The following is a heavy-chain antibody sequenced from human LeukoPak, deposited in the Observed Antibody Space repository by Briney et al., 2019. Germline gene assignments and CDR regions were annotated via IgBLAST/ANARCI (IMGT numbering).Heavy chain of an antibody. J-gene: IGHJ4*02. CDR2: INHSGST. CDR1: GGSFSGYY. Sequence: SETLSLACAVYGGSFSGYYWSWIRQPPGKGLEWIGEINHSGSTNYNPSLKSRVTISVDTSKNQFSLKLSSVTAADTAVYYCARVDYGSGDGGFDYWGQGTLVTVSS. CDR3: ARVDYGSGDGGFDY. V-gene: IGHV4-34*01. D-gene: IGHD3-10*01.